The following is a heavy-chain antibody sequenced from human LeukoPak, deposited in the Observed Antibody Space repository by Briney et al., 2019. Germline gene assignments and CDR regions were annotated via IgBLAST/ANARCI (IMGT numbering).Heavy chain of an antibody. CDR1: GFTFDDYA. Sequence: GGSLRLSCAASGFTFDDYAMHWVRQAPGKGLEWVSVVSDSGRKTYYADSVRGRFTISRDNSRNTLYLQMNSLRAEDTAVYYCAKDTLDIGPAFAIWGQGAMVTVSS. J-gene: IGHJ3*02. CDR3: AKDTLDIGPAFAI. CDR2: VSDSGRKT. V-gene: IGHV3-23*01. D-gene: IGHD2-2*03.